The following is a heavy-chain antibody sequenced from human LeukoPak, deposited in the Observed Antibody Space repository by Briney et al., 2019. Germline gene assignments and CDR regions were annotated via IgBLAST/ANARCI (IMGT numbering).Heavy chain of an antibody. CDR1: GGSISSYY. Sequence: PSETLSLTCTVSGGSISSYYWSWIRQPPGKGLEWIGYIYYSGSTNYNPSLKSRVTISVDTSKNQFSLKLSSVTAADTAVYYCARLEGSWGKSFDYWGQGTLVTVSS. V-gene: IGHV4-59*08. CDR2: IYYSGST. CDR3: ARLEGSWGKSFDY. J-gene: IGHJ4*02. D-gene: IGHD7-27*01.